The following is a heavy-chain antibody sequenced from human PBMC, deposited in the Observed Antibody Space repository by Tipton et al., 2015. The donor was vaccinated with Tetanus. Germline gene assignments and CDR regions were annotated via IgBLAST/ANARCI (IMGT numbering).Heavy chain of an antibody. J-gene: IGHJ4*02. D-gene: IGHD3-10*01. CDR3: ARGRYYGSGSYYYFDY. V-gene: IGHV4-34*01. CDR2: INHSGST. CDR1: GGSFSGYY. Sequence: TLSLTCAVYGGSFSGYYWSWIRQPPGKGLEWIGEINHSGSTNYNPSLKSRVTISVDTSKTQFSLKLSSVTAADTAVYYCARGRYYGSGSYYYFDYWGQGTLVTVSS.